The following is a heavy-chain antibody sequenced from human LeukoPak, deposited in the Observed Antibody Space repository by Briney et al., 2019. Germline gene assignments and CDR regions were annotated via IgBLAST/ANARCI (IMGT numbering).Heavy chain of an antibody. CDR2: INHSGST. Sequence: PSETLSLTCAVYGGSFSGYYWSWIRQPPGKGLEWIGEINHSGSTNYNPSLKSRVTISVDTSKNQFSLKLSSVTAADTAVYYCARGPIYCTNGVCSTYYYYGMDVWGQGTTVTASS. CDR3: ARGPIYCTNGVCSTYYYYGMDV. CDR1: GGSFSGYY. D-gene: IGHD2-8*01. J-gene: IGHJ6*02. V-gene: IGHV4-34*01.